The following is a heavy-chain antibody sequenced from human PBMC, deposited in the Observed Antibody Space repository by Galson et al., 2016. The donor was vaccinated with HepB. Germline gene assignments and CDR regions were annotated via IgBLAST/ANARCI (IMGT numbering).Heavy chain of an antibody. CDR3: ASSQRVGDPNCSGAGCYIDY. Sequence: SLRLSCAASGLTFSIYSMHWVRQAPGKGLEWVSSISGESYYIYYADSLKGRLTISRDNAKNSLYLQMSSLRVVDTAVYYCASSQRVGDPNCSGAGCYIDYWGQGTLVTVSS. CDR1: GLTFSIYS. CDR2: ISGESYYI. V-gene: IGHV3-21*01. J-gene: IGHJ4*02. D-gene: IGHD2-2*02.